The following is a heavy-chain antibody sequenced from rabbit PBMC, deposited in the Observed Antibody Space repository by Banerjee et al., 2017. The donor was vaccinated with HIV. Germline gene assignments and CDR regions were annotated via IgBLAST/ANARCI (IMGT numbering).Heavy chain of an antibody. Sequence: QEQLEESGGGLVKPEGSLTLTCKASGFTISSGYDMCWVRQAPGKGLEWVGYIDAGNGGTAYAKWAKGRFTISKTSSTTVTLQMTSLTAADTATYFCVREDAGGFNLWGQGTLVTVS. V-gene: IGHV1S45*01. J-gene: IGHJ4*01. CDR2: IDAGNGGT. CDR3: VREDAGGFNL. D-gene: IGHD4-2*01. CDR1: GFTISSGYD.